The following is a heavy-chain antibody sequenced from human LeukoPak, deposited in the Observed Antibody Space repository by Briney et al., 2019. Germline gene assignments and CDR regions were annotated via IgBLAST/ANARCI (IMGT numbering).Heavy chain of an antibody. CDR1: GYSFTSYW. V-gene: IGHV5-51*01. J-gene: IGHJ6*02. CDR3: ARQRGYSGYDSPLYYYCGMDV. Sequence: GESLKISCKGSGYSFTSYWIGWVRQMPGKGLEWMGIIYPGDSDTRYSPSFQGQVTISADKSISTAYLQWSSLKASDTAMYYCARQRGYSGYDSPLYYYCGMDVWGQGTTVTVSS. CDR2: IYPGDSDT. D-gene: IGHD5-12*01.